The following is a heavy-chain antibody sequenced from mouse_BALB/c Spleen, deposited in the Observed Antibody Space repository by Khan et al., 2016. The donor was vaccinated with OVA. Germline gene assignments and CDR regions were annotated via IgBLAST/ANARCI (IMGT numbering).Heavy chain of an antibody. Sequence: EVQLQQSGPGLVKPSQSLSLTCTVTGYSITSGYGWNWIRQFPGNKLEWMGYISYSGSTNYNPSLKSRISITRDTSKNQFFLQCNSVTTEDTATYYCARTARIKYWGQGTTLTVSS. D-gene: IGHD1-2*01. CDR2: ISYSGST. V-gene: IGHV3-2*02. CDR3: ARTARIKY. J-gene: IGHJ2*01. CDR1: GYSITSGYG.